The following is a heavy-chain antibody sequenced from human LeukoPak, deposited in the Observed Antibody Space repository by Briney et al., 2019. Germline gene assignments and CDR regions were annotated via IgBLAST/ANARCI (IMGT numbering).Heavy chain of an antibody. CDR1: GYTFTGYY. CDR2: INPNSGGT. CDR3: AGGVYCSGGSCHFDY. V-gene: IGHV1-2*02. D-gene: IGHD2-15*01. Sequence: APVKVSCKASGYTFTGYYMHWVRQAPGQGLEWMGWINPNSGGTSYAQKFQGRVTMTRDTSISTAYMELSRLRSDDTAVYYCAGGVYCSGGSCHFDYWGQGTLVTVSS. J-gene: IGHJ4*02.